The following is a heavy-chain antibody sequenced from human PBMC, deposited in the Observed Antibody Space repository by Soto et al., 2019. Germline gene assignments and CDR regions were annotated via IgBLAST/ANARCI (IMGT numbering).Heavy chain of an antibody. Sequence: QVHLQESGPGLVKPSGTLSLTCAVSGASISSGSWWSWVRQPPGKGLEWIGEIFHDGSTNYNPSLKSRVTMSVDKSKNYFSLELTSVTAADTARYYCARDEYNDSSDWGQGTLVTVSS. CDR3: ARDEYNDSSD. D-gene: IGHD1-1*01. CDR1: GASISSGSW. V-gene: IGHV4-4*02. CDR2: IFHDGST. J-gene: IGHJ4*02.